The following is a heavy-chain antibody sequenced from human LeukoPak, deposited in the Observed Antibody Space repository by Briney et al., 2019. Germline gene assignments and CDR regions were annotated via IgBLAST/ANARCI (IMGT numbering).Heavy chain of an antibody. CDR3: AKDPNIVVVVAATQVEEKTGDHIDY. V-gene: IGHV1-2*06. D-gene: IGHD2-15*01. J-gene: IGHJ4*02. CDR2: INPNSGGT. Sequence: ASVKVSCKASGYTLTDYYMHWVRQAPGQGLEWMGRINPNSGGTNYAQKFQGRVTMTRDTSISTVYMELSRLRSDDTAVYYCAKDPNIVVVVAATQVEEKTGDHIDYWGQGTLVTVSS. CDR1: GYTLTDYY.